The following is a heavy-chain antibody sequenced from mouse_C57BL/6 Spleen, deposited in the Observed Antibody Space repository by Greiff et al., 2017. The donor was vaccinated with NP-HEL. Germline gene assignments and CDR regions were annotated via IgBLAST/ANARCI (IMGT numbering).Heavy chain of an antibody. J-gene: IGHJ4*01. CDR3: ARRVRRGYYAMDY. CDR2: LDPSDSYT. V-gene: IGHV1-69*01. CDR1: GYTFTSYW. Sequence: QVQLQQPGAELVMPGASVKLSCKASGYTFTSYWMPWVKQRPGQGLEWIGELDPSDSYTNYNQKFKGKSTLTVDKSSSTAYMQLSSLTSEDSAVYYCARRVRRGYYAMDYWGQGTSVTVSS. D-gene: IGHD2-14*01.